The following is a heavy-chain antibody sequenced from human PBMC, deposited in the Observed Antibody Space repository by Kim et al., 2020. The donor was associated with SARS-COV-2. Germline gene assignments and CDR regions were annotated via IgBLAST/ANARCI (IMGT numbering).Heavy chain of an antibody. D-gene: IGHD3-22*01. Sequence: KGRFTISRVNSKNTLYLQMNSLRAEDTAVYYCASSYYYDSSGYYYAPFDYWGQGTLVTVSS. CDR3: ASSYYYDSSGYYYAPFDY. V-gene: IGHV3-66*01. J-gene: IGHJ4*02.